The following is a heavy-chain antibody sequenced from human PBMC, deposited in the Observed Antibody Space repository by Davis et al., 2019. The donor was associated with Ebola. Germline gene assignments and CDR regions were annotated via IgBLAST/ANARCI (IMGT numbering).Heavy chain of an antibody. CDR2: ISWNSGTI. Sequence: PGGSLRLSCAASGFTFDDYAMHWVRQAPGKGLEWVSGISWNSGTIGYADSVKGRFTMSRDNAKNSLYLQMNSLRAEDTALYYCASRDIAARPYYYYYGMDVWGQGTTVTVSS. V-gene: IGHV3-9*01. D-gene: IGHD6-6*01. CDR1: GFTFDDYA. J-gene: IGHJ6*02. CDR3: ASRDIAARPYYYYYGMDV.